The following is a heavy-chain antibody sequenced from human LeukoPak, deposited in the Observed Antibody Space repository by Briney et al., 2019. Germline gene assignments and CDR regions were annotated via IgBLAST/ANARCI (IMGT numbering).Heavy chain of an antibody. Sequence: PGESLRLACTASGFTFSDYYMSWIRQAPGKGLEWVSYISSSGSTIYYADSVKGRFTISRDNAKNSLYLQMNSLRAEDTAVYYCARGGPYYDFWSGYYTDYWGEGTLVTVSS. CDR1: GFTFSDYY. V-gene: IGHV3-11*04. CDR2: ISSSGSTI. J-gene: IGHJ4*02. D-gene: IGHD3-3*01. CDR3: ARGGPYYDFWSGYYTDY.